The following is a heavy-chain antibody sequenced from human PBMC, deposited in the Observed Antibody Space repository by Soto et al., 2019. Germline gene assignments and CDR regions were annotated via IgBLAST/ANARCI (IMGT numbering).Heavy chain of an antibody. J-gene: IGHJ6*02. V-gene: IGHV1-3*01. D-gene: IGHD1-26*01. CDR2: INAGNGNT. CDR1: GYTFTSYA. Sequence: ASVKVSCKASGYTFTSYAMHWVRQAPGQRLEWMGWINAGNGNTKYSQKFQGRVTITRDTSASTAYMELSSLRSEDTAVYYCASHSGSYLGYDYYYGMDVWGQGTTVTVSS. CDR3: ASHSGSYLGYDYYYGMDV.